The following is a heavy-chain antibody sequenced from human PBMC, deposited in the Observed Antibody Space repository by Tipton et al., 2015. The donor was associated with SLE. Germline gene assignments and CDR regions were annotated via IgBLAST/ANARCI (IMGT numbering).Heavy chain of an antibody. CDR2: IYYSGST. V-gene: IGHV4-59*01. Sequence: TLSLTCTDSGGSISRYYWRWIRQPPGKGLEWIGYIYYSGSTNYNPSLKSRVTISVDTSKNQISLKLSPVTAADTAVYYCASGRAVAGGDYFDYWGQGPLVTVSS. D-gene: IGHD6-19*01. J-gene: IGHJ4*02. CDR1: GGSISRYY. CDR3: ASGRAVAGGDYFDY.